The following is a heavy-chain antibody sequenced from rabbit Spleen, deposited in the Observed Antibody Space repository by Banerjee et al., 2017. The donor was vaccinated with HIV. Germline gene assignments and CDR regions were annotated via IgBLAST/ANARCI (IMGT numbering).Heavy chain of an antibody. CDR1: GFSFSSSYW. CDR3: ARGYTDYATSRLDL. Sequence: QQQLVESGGGLVKPEGSLTLTCTASGFSFSSSYWICWVRQAPGKRPEWIACIYNGDGSTYYASWAKGRFTNSKTSSTTVTLQMTSLTVADTATYFCARGYTDYATSRLDLWGPGTLVTVS. CDR2: IYNGDGST. D-gene: IGHD6-1*01. J-gene: IGHJ3*01. V-gene: IGHV1S45*01.